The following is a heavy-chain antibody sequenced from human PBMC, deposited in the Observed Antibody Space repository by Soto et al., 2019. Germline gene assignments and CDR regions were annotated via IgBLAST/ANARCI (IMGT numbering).Heavy chain of an antibody. CDR3: ARDYYDSSGATPQNWFDP. D-gene: IGHD3-22*01. V-gene: IGHV1-69*01. CDR1: GGTFSSYA. Sequence: QVQLVQSGAEVKKPGSSVKVSCKASGGTFSSYAISWVRQAPGQGLEWMGGIIPIFGTANYAQKFRGRVTITADESTSTAYMELSSLRSEDTAVYYCARDYYDSSGATPQNWFDPWGQGTLVTVSS. CDR2: IIPIFGTA. J-gene: IGHJ5*02.